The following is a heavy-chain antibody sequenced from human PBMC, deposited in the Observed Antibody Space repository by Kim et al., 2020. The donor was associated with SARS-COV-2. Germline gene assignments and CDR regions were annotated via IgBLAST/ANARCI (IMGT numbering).Heavy chain of an antibody. V-gene: IGHV4-61*01. J-gene: IGHJ3*02. CDR2: IYYSGST. CDR3: ARAGRYRGPDAFDI. Sequence: SETLSLTCTVSGGSVSSGSYYWSWIRQPPGKGLEWIGYIYYSGSTNYNPSLKSRVTISVDTSKNQFSLKLSSVTAADTAVYYCARAGRYRGPDAFDIWGQGTMVTVSS. CDR1: GGSVSSGSYY. D-gene: IGHD1-26*01.